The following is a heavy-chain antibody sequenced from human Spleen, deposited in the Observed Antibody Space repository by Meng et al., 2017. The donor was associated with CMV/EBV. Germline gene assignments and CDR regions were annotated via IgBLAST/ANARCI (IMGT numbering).Heavy chain of an antibody. V-gene: IGHV3-48*01. J-gene: IGHJ4*02. CDR2: ISSSGATI. Sequence: GESLKISCAASGFSFSSYTMNWVRQAPGKGLEWVSYISSSGATIYYTDSVKGRFTISRDNSKYTLYLQMNSLRAEDTAVYYCAKGTYFVSGNYYTLSDFDYWGQGTLVTVSS. CDR1: GFSFSSYT. D-gene: IGHD3-10*01. CDR3: AKGTYFVSGNYYTLSDFDY.